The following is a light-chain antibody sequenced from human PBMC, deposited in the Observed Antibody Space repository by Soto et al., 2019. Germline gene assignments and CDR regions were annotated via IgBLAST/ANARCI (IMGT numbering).Light chain of an antibody. V-gene: IGLV1-40*01. CDR1: SSNIGAGYG. CDR2: DNT. CDR3: QSFDNSLVTSYV. Sequence: QSVLTQPPSVSGAPGQTITISCSGTSSNIGAGYGVHWYQHLPGTAPKLLIYDNTNRPSGVPDRFSGSRSGTSASLAITGLHADDEADYYCQSFDNSLVTSYVFGTGTKLTVL. J-gene: IGLJ1*01.